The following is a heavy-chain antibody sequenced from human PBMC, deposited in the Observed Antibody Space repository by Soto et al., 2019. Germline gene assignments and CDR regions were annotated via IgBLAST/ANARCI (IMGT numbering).Heavy chain of an antibody. Sequence: PSETLSLTCTVSGGSISSYYWSWIRQPPGKGLEWIGEINHSGSTNYNPSLKSRVTISVDTSKNQFSLKLSPVTAADTAVYYCARGNVNYDYVWGSYRQMYNWFDPWGQGTLVTVSS. D-gene: IGHD3-16*02. J-gene: IGHJ5*02. CDR2: INHSGST. CDR3: ARGNVNYDYVWGSYRQMYNWFDP. V-gene: IGHV4-59*12. CDR1: GGSISSYY.